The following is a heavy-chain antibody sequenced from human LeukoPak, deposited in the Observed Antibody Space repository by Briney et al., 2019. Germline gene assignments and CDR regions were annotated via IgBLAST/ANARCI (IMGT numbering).Heavy chain of an antibody. CDR1: GFTFRSFW. V-gene: IGHV3-74*01. D-gene: IGHD3-3*01. Sequence: GSLRLSCAASGFTFRSFWMHWVRQDPGKGLMWVSHMSADGSSISYADSVKGRFTISRDNAKNTLFLQMNRLKVEDTAVYYCARSVTDAFDIWGQGTMVTVSS. J-gene: IGHJ3*02. CDR2: MSADGSSI. CDR3: ARSVTDAFDI.